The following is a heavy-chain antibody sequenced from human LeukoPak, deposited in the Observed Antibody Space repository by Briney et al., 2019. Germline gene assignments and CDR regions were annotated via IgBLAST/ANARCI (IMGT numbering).Heavy chain of an antibody. J-gene: IGHJ4*02. Sequence: PSETLSLTCTVSGGSISSSSYYWGWIRQPPGKGLAWIGSIYYSGSTYYNPSLKSRVTISVDTSKNQFSLKLSSVTAADTAVYYCARVRGSITMIVVVITGFVDYWGQGTLVTVSS. D-gene: IGHD3-22*01. V-gene: IGHV4-39*07. CDR2: IYYSGST. CDR1: GGSISSSSYY. CDR3: ARVRGSITMIVVVITGFVDY.